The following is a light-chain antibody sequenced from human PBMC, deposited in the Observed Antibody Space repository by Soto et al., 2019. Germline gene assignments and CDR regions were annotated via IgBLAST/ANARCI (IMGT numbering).Light chain of an antibody. CDR2: KAS. V-gene: IGKV1-5*03. CDR3: QQQISNCP. J-gene: IGKJ1*01. CDR1: QSISSW. Sequence: DIQMTQSPSTLSASVGDRVTITCRASQSISSWLAWYQQKPGKAPKLLIYKASNLESGVPSRFSGSGSGTEFNLTISSLQPDDFATYYCQQQISNCPFGQGTQVEIK.